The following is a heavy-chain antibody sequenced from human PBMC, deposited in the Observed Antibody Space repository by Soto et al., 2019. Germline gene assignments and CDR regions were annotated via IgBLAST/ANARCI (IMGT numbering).Heavy chain of an antibody. V-gene: IGHV1-2*02. CDR2: INPNSGGT. J-gene: IGHJ1*01. CDR3: ARGYCSGGSCLEYFQH. CDR1: GYTFTGYY. D-gene: IGHD2-15*01. Sequence: RASVKVSCKASGYTFTGYYMHWVRQAPGQGLEWMGWINPNSGGTNYAQKFQGRVTMTRDTSISTAYMELSRLRSDDTAVYYCARGYCSGGSCLEYFQHWGQGTLVTVSS.